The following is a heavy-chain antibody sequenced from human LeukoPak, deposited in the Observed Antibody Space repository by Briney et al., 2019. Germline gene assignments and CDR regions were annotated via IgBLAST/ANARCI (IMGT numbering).Heavy chain of an antibody. V-gene: IGHV4-39*07. CDR3: ARGLLNYGDYNWFDP. J-gene: IGHJ5*02. CDR2: MSYSGST. D-gene: IGHD4-17*01. CDR1: GDSLSSSSYY. Sequence: SETLSLTCTVSGDSLSSSSYYWDWIRQPPGKGLEWIGSMSYSGSTYYNPSLKSRITISVDTSKNQFSLKLSSVTAADTAVYYCARGLLNYGDYNWFDPWGQGTLVTVSS.